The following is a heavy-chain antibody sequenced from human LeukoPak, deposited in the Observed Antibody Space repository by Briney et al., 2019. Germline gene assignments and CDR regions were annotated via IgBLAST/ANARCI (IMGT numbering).Heavy chain of an antibody. CDR3: ARSCRDGYRDFDY. CDR1: GYSFTSYW. CDR2: IYPGDSDS. Sequence: GESLKISCKGSGYSFTSYWIGWVRQLSGKGLEWMGIIYPGDSDSRYSPSFQGQVTISADKSISTAYLQWSSLKASDTAMYYCARSCRDGYRDFDYWGQGTLVTVSS. J-gene: IGHJ4*02. V-gene: IGHV5-51*01. D-gene: IGHD5-24*01.